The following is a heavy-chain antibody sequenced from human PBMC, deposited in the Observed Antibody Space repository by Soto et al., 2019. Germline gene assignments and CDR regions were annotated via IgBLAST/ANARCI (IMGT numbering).Heavy chain of an antibody. CDR3: ARDPVLRYFDWSPLYGMDV. V-gene: IGHV4-61*01. Sequence: ETLSLTCTVSVGSVSSGSYYWSWILQPPGKGLEWIGYIYYSGSTNYNPSLKSRVTISVDTSKNQFSLKLSSVTAADTAVYYCARDPVLRYFDWSPLYGMDVWGQGTTVTVSS. CDR1: VGSVSSGSYY. J-gene: IGHJ6*02. CDR2: IYYSGST. D-gene: IGHD3-9*01.